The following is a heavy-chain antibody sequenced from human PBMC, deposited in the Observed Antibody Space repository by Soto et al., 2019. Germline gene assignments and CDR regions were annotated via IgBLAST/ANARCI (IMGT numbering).Heavy chain of an antibody. V-gene: IGHV1-2*02. J-gene: IGHJ6*02. Sequence: ASVKVCFKASGYPFTGYYMHWVRQAPGQGLEWMGWINPNSGGTNYAQKFQGRVTMTRDTSISTAYMELSRLRSDDTAMYYCARDAPPAAIWAYYYYYGMDVWGQGTPVTVSS. CDR3: ARDAPPAAIWAYYYYYGMDV. CDR2: INPNSGGT. D-gene: IGHD2-2*01. CDR1: GYPFTGYY.